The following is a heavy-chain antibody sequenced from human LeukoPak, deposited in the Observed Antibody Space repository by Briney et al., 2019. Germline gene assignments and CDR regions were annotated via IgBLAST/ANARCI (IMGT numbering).Heavy chain of an antibody. D-gene: IGHD3-10*01. J-gene: IGHJ4*02. CDR1: GFTFSNAW. CDR3: TTDQLWFGELVDY. CDR2: IKSKTDGGTT. Sequence: GGSLRLSCAASGFTFSNAWMSWVRQAPGKGLEWVGRIKSKTDGGTTDCAAPVKGRFTISRDDSKNTLYLQMNSLKTEDTAVYYCTTDQLWFGELVDYWGQGTLVTVSS. V-gene: IGHV3-15*01.